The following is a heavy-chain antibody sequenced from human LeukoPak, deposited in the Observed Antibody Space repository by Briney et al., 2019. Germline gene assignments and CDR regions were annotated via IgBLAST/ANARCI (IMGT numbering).Heavy chain of an antibody. CDR1: GYTFTNYH. Sequence: ASVRVSCKASGYTFTNYHMHWVRQAPGQGLEWLGLVKPKSGDSDFVQKFRGRVTVTTDVSTTTIHMELSNLRSDDTAVYYCARDRGVPGPGNALDIWGQRTMVTVSS. D-gene: IGHD2-8*01. CDR3: ARDRGVPGPGNALDI. J-gene: IGHJ3*02. V-gene: IGHV1-2*06. CDR2: VKPKSGDS.